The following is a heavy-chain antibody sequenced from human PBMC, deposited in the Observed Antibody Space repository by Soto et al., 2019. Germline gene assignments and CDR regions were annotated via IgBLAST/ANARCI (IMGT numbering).Heavy chain of an antibody. V-gene: IGHV1-18*01. J-gene: IGHJ6*02. D-gene: IGHD6-13*01. CDR3: ARFIDSSSPGDLFYYGMDV. CDR1: CYAFTSHG. CDR2: ISAYNGNT. Sequence: GAQGKGLSKGSCYAFTSHGINLGRQAPRPRPEWMGRISAYNGNTNYAQKFQGRVTTTTDTSTSIAYMELRSLRSDDTAVYYCARFIDSSSPGDLFYYGMDVWGQGTTVTVSS.